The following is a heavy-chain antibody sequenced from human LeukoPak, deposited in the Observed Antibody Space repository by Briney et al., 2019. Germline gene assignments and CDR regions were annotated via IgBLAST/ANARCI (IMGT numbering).Heavy chain of an antibody. Sequence: GRSLRLSCAASGFTFSSHGMHWVRQAPGKGLEWVAVIAHDGSNKDYADFVKGRITISRDNSKDTLYLQMNSLRTEDTAVYYCARDYSGKYTIDYWGQGTLVTVSS. CDR1: GFTFSSHG. CDR3: ARDYSGKYTIDY. CDR2: IAHDGSNK. V-gene: IGHV3-30*04. D-gene: IGHD1-26*01. J-gene: IGHJ4*02.